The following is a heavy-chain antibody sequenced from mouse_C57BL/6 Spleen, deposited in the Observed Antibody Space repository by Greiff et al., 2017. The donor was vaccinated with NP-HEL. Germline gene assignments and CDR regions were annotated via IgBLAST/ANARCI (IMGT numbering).Heavy chain of an antibody. Sequence: SGAELAKPGASVKLSCKASGYTFTSYWMHWVKQRPGQGLEWIGYINPSRGYTKYTQKFKDKATLTADKSSSTAYMQLSSLTYEDSAVYYCANGSSGGYYAMDYWGQGTSVTVSS. CDR3: ANGSSGGYYAMDY. CDR1: GYTFTSYW. V-gene: IGHV1-7*01. D-gene: IGHD1-1*01. J-gene: IGHJ4*01. CDR2: INPSRGYT.